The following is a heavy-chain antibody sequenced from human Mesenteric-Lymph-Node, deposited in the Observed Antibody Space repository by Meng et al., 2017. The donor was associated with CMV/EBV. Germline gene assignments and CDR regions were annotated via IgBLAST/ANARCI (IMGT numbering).Heavy chain of an antibody. V-gene: IGHV4-31*03. CDR3: ATYASSLYYAMDV. J-gene: IGHJ6*02. Sequence: SETLSLTCTVSGGSISSGGYYWSWIRQHPGKGLEWIGYIYYSGSTYYNPSLKSRVTISVDTSKNQFSLKLSSVTAADTAVYYCATYASSLYYAMDVWGQGTTVTVSS. D-gene: IGHD2-2*01. CDR1: GGSISSGGYY. CDR2: IYYSGST.